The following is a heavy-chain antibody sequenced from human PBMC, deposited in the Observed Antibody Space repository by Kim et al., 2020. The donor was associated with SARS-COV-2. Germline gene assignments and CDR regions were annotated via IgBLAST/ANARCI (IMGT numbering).Heavy chain of an antibody. CDR1: GFTFSSYA. Sequence: GGSLRLSCAASGFTFSSYAMHWVRQAPGKGLEWMAVISYDGSNKYYADSVKGRFTISRDNSKNTLYLQMNSLRAEDTAVYYCAGLTIFGVARSQPTEDY. V-gene: IGHV3-30*04. D-gene: IGHD3-3*01. CDR3: AGLTIFGVARSQPTEDY. CDR2: ISYDGSNK. J-gene: IGHJ4*01.